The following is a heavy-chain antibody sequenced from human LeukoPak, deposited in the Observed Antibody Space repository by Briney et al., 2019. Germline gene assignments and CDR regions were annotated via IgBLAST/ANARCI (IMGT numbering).Heavy chain of an antibody. CDR3: AKVTYGSGTYGAFDL. D-gene: IGHD3-10*01. V-gene: IGHV3-7*03. Sequence: PGGSLRLSCAASGFTFSTYWMSWVRQAPGKGLEWVANTKEDGGEKYYVDSVKGRFTISRDNAENSLYLQMNSLRAEDTAIYYCAKVTYGSGTYGAFDLWGQGTLVTVSS. CDR2: TKEDGGEK. CDR1: GFTFSTYW. J-gene: IGHJ4*02.